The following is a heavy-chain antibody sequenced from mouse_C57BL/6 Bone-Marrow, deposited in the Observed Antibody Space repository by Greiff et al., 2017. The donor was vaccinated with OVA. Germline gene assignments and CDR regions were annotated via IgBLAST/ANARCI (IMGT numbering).Heavy chain of an antibody. CDR2: IWSGGST. V-gene: IGHV2-2*01. J-gene: IGHJ3*01. D-gene: IGHD3-2*02. CDR3: ARNYDSSGYVWFAY. Sequence: QVQLKQSGPGLVQPSQSLSITCTVSGFSLTSYGVHWVRQSPGKGLEWLGVIWSGGSTDYNAAFISRLSISKGNSKSQVFFKMNSLQADDTAIYYCARNYDSSGYVWFAYWGQGTLVTVSA. CDR1: GFSLTSYG.